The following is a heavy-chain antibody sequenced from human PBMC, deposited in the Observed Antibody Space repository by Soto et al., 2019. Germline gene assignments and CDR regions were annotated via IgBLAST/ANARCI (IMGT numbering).Heavy chain of an antibody. V-gene: IGHV3-30*18. J-gene: IGHJ5*02. D-gene: IGHD2-2*01. Sequence: SLRLSCAASGFTFSSYGMHWVRQAPGKGLEWVAVISYDGSNKYYADSVKGRFTISRDNSKNTLYLQMNSLRAEDTAVYYCAKVGYCSSTSCLFNWFDPWGQGTLVTVSS. CDR3: AKVGYCSSTSCLFNWFDP. CDR1: GFTFSSYG. CDR2: ISYDGSNK.